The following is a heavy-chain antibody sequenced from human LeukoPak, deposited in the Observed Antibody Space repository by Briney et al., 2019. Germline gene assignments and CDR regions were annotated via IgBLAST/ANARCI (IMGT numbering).Heavy chain of an antibody. CDR1: GGSISSYY. CDR2: IYYSGST. D-gene: IGHD3-9*01. CDR3: ARAPRYFDWPDAFDI. Sequence: PSETLSLTCTVSGGSISSYYWSWIRQPPGKGLEWIGYIYYSGSTNYNPSLKSRVTISVDTSKNQFSLKLSSVTAADTAVYYCARAPRYFDWPDAFDIWGQGTMVTVSS. J-gene: IGHJ3*02. V-gene: IGHV4-59*01.